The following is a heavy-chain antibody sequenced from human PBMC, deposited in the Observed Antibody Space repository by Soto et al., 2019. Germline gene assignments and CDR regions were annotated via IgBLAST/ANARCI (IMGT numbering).Heavy chain of an antibody. V-gene: IGHV1-18*01. CDR2: ISAYNGNT. Sequence: GASVKVSCKASGYTFTSYGISWVRQAPGQGLEWMEWISAYNGNTNYAQKLQGRVTMTTDTSTSTAYMELRSLRSDDTAVYYCARDLGWGGPAVRRWHCSSTSCYFINLTFDYWGQGTLVTVSS. CDR3: ARDLGWGGPAVRRWHCSSTSCYFINLTFDY. CDR1: GYTFTSYG. D-gene: IGHD2-2*01. J-gene: IGHJ4*02.